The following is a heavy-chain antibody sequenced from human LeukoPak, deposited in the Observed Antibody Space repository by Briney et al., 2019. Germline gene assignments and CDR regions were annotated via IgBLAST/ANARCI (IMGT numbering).Heavy chain of an antibody. D-gene: IGHD4-17*01. J-gene: IGHJ4*02. Sequence: ASVTVSCKASGYTFTGYYMHWVRQAPGQGLEWMGWIYPNSGGTKYAQKFQGRVTMTRDTSISTAYLELSRLRSDDTAVYYCAREHMTRVTLDYWGQGTLVTVSS. CDR1: GYTFTGYY. CDR2: IYPNSGGT. V-gene: IGHV1-2*02. CDR3: AREHMTRVTLDY.